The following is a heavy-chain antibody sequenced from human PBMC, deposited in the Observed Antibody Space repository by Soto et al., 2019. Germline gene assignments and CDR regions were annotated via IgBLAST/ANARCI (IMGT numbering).Heavy chain of an antibody. Sequence: GGSLRLSCAVSGFTFSSYSMHWVRQAPGKGLEWVAVISYDGSNKYYADSVKGRFTMSRDNSKNTLYLQMNSLRAEDTAVYYCEKDRGSSGWLRIYYFYGMDVWGQGTTVTVSS. CDR1: GFTFSSYS. CDR2: ISYDGSNK. J-gene: IGHJ6*02. V-gene: IGHV3-30*18. D-gene: IGHD6-19*01. CDR3: EKDRGSSGWLRIYYFYGMDV.